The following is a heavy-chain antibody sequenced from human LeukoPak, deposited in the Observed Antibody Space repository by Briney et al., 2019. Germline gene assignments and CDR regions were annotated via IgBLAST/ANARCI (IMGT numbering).Heavy chain of an antibody. D-gene: IGHD2-15*01. Sequence: SQTLSLTCTVSGGSISSGGEYWSWIPPPPGKGLEWIGYIYYSGSTNYNPSLKSRVTISVDTSKNQFSLKLSSVTAADTAVYYCARVVAAATPDVTKGSFDYWGQGTLVTVSS. CDR1: GGSISSGGEY. V-gene: IGHV4-61*08. J-gene: IGHJ4*02. CDR3: ARVVAAATPDVTKGSFDY. CDR2: IYYSGST.